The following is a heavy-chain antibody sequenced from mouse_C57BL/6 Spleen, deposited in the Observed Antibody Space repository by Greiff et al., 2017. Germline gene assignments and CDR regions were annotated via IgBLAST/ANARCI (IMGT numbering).Heavy chain of an antibody. CDR2: IYPGDGDT. V-gene: IGHV1-80*01. Sequence: QVQLQQSGAELVKPGASVKLSCKASGYAFSSYWMKWVKQRPGKGLEWIGQIYPGDGDTNYNGKFKGKATLTADKSSSTAYMQLSSLTSEDSAVYFCARGLISTLVVDDWGQGTTLTVSS. D-gene: IGHD1-1*01. CDR1: GYAFSSYW. J-gene: IGHJ2*01. CDR3: ARGLISTLVVDD.